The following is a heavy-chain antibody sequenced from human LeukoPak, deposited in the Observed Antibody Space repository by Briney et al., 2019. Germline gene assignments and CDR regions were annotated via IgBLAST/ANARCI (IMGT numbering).Heavy chain of an antibody. D-gene: IGHD6-13*01. J-gene: IGHJ4*02. CDR2: IIPIFGIA. Sequence: GASVKVSFKASGGTFISYAISWVRQAPGQGREWMGRIIPIFGIANYAQKFQGRVTITADKSTSTACMELSSLRSEDTAVYYCARDLPIAAAGNFDYWGQGTLVTVSS. CDR3: ARDLPIAAAGNFDY. CDR1: GGTFISYA. V-gene: IGHV1-69*04.